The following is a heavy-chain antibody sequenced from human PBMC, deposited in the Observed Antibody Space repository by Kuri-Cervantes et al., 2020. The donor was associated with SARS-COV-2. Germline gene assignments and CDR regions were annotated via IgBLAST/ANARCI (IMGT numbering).Heavy chain of an antibody. CDR3: ARDACGGDCYPYWYFDL. CDR1: GFTVSTNF. Sequence: GGSLRLSCAASGFTVSTNFMSWVRQAPGKGLEWVSSISSSSSYIYYADSVKGRFTISRDNAKNSLYLQMNSLRAEDTAVYYCARDACGGDCYPYWYFDLWGRGTLVTVSS. CDR2: ISSSSSYI. J-gene: IGHJ2*01. D-gene: IGHD2-21*02. V-gene: IGHV3-21*01.